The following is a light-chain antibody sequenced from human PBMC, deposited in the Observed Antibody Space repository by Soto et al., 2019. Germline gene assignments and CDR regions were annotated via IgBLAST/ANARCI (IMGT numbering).Light chain of an antibody. Sequence: QSALTQPASVSGSPGQSITISCTGTSSDVGSYNLVSWYQQHPGKAPKVMIYEGSKRPSGVSSRFSGSKSGNTASLTISGLQAEDEADYYCCSYAGSSTFYVFGTGTQLTVL. V-gene: IGLV2-23*01. CDR1: SSDVGSYNL. CDR2: EGS. CDR3: CSYAGSSTFYV. J-gene: IGLJ1*01.